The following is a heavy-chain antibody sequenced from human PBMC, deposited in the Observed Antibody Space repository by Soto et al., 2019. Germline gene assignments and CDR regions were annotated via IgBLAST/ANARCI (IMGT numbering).Heavy chain of an antibody. CDR2: IYWDDDN. CDR3: AHGSGWLFDF. CDR1: GFSLTSNAVG. D-gene: IGHD6-19*01. V-gene: IGHV2-5*02. Sequence: QITLKESGPTLVRLTKTLTLTCTFSGFSLTSNAVGVGWFRQPPGKALEWLALIYWDDDNHYSPSLKSRLTFTKDTSKNQVVLIMTNMDPVDTATYYCAHGSGWLFDFWGQGTLVTVSS. J-gene: IGHJ4*02.